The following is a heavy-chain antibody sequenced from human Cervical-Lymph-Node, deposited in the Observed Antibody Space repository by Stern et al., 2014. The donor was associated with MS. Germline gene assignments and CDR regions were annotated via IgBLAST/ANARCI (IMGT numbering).Heavy chain of an antibody. CDR2: IHYRGST. CDR1: GGSINTTGYY. D-gene: IGHD3-16*01. J-gene: IGHJ4*02. V-gene: IGHV4-31*03. Sequence: QVHLQESGPGLAKPSQTLSLTCTVSGGSINTTGYYWTWIRQHPGKGLEWIGYIHYRGSTYYNPSLKSRGTISVDTSKNQFSLKLTSVTAADTALYYCERSDRLWGSFDYWGQGSLVTVSS. CDR3: ERSDRLWGSFDY.